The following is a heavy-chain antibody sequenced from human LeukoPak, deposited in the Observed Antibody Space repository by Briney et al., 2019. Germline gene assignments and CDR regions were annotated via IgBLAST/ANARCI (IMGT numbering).Heavy chain of an antibody. V-gene: IGHV3-23*01. Sequence: GGALRLSCVAFGFTFSSYAMSWVRQAPGKGRDGVSTISGSGGSTYYADSVKGGFNISRDNSKNTLYLQMNSLRAEDKAVYYCTKDPRYCSSTSCYTVNLFDYWGQGTLVTVSS. CDR3: TKDPRYCSSTSCYTVNLFDY. J-gene: IGHJ4*02. CDR1: GFTFSSYA. D-gene: IGHD2-2*02. CDR2: ISGSGGST.